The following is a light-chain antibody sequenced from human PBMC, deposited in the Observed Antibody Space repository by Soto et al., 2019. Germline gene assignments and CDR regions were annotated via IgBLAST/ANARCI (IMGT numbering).Light chain of an antibody. CDR2: DAS. CDR3: QQRSNWPLT. Sequence: EIVLTQSPATLSLSPGERATLSCRASQSVSIYLAWYQQKPGQAPRLLIYDASNRATGIPARFSGSGSGTDFTLTIRSLEPEDFAVYYCQQRSNWPLTFGGGTKVEIK. V-gene: IGKV3-11*01. CDR1: QSVSIY. J-gene: IGKJ4*01.